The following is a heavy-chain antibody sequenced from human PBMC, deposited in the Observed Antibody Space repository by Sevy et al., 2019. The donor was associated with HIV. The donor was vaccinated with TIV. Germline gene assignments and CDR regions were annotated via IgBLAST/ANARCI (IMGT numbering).Heavy chain of an antibody. V-gene: IGHV1-18*01. J-gene: IGHJ3*02. CDR3: ARGRVIVATASDAFDI. D-gene: IGHD5-12*01. Sequence: ASVKASCKASGYTFTSYGISWVRQAPGQGLEWMGWISAYNGNTNYAQKLQGRVTMTTDTSTSTAYMELRSLRSDDTAVYYCARGRVIVATASDAFDIWGQGTMVTVSS. CDR2: ISAYNGNT. CDR1: GYTFTSYG.